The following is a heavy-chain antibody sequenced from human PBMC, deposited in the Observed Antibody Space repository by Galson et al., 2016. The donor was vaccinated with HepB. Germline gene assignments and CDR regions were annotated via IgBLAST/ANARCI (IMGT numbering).Heavy chain of an antibody. V-gene: IGHV1-58*01. D-gene: IGHD2-2*01. CDR2: IVVGSGNT. J-gene: IGHJ5*02. Sequence: SVKVSCKASGFSFASSAVQWVRQAREQRLEWIGFIVVGSGNTNYGQKFQRRVAITRDMSTSTAYLELTSLRSEDTAVYFCAANIGVRDSTTWYGVPPFDPWGQGTLVTVSS. CDR3: AANIGVRDSTTWYGVPPFDP. CDR1: GFSFASSA.